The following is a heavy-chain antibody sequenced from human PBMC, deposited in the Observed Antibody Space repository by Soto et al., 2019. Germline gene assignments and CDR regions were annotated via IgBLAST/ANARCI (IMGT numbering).Heavy chain of an antibody. J-gene: IGHJ3*02. D-gene: IGHD2-2*01. V-gene: IGHV3-53*04. CDR2: IHSGGDT. CDR1: GFSVSSSF. CDR3: ARNSAAVFAFDM. Sequence: EVQLVESGGGLVQPGGSLRLSCAASGFSVSSSFLNWVRQAPGKGLEWVSVIHSGGDTYYADSVKGRFTIARQNSKNTLYLQVNSLRVEDTAVYYCARNSAAVFAFDMWGQGTMVTVSS.